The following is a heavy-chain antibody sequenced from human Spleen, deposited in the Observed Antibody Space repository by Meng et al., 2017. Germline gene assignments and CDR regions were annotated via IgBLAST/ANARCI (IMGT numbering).Heavy chain of an antibody. CDR3: ARIDCSTTSCYSDY. Sequence: QVQLVQSGSELKKPGASVKVSCKASGYTFSNHALNWVRQAPGQGPELMGWINTNTGNPTYAQGFTGRFVFSLDTSVATAFLEINSLKAEDTAVYYCARIDCSTTSCYSDYWGQGTLVTVSS. CDR2: INTNTGNP. J-gene: IGHJ4*02. CDR1: GYTFSNHA. D-gene: IGHD2-2*01. V-gene: IGHV7-4-1*02.